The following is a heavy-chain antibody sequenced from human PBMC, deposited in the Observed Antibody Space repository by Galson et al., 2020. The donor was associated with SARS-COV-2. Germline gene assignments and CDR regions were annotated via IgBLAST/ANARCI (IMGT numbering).Heavy chain of an antibody. V-gene: IGHV3-73*01. D-gene: IGHD6-6*01. CDR3: TRVPAYGSSFWDAFDI. J-gene: IGHJ3*02. CDR1: GFTFSDSS. Sequence: GGSLRLSCAASGFTFSDSSMHWVRQASGKGLEWVGRISSKANSTATAYAASLKGRFTISRDDSKNTAYLQMNSLKTEDTAVYYCTRVPAYGSSFWDAFDIWGQGTMVTVSS. CDR2: ISSKANSTAT.